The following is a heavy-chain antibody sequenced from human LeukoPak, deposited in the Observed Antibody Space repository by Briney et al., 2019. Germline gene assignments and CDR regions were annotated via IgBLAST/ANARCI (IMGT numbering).Heavy chain of an antibody. D-gene: IGHD3-10*01. CDR1: GFTFSSYW. Sequence: PGGSLRLSCAASGFTFSSYWMSWVRQAPGKGLEWVANIKQDGSEKYYVDSVKGRFTISRDNAKNSLYLQMNSLRAEDTAVYYCARGRVRGVTVFDYWGQGTLVTVSS. CDR3: ARGRVRGVTVFDY. J-gene: IGHJ4*02. V-gene: IGHV3-7*01. CDR2: IKQDGSEK.